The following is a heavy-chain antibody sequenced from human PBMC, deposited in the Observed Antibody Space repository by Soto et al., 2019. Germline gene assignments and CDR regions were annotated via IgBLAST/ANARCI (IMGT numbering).Heavy chain of an antibody. CDR3: ARERAPEAYVWGGYPSLFDY. V-gene: IGHV1-18*01. D-gene: IGHD3-16*02. CDR2: ISAYNGNT. J-gene: IGHJ4*02. Sequence: GASVKVSCKASGDTFTSYGISCVRQAPGQVLEWMGWISAYNGNTNYAQKLQGRVTMTTDTSTSTAYMELRSLRSDDTAVYYCARERAPEAYVWGGYPSLFDYWGQGTLVTVSS. CDR1: GDTFTSYG.